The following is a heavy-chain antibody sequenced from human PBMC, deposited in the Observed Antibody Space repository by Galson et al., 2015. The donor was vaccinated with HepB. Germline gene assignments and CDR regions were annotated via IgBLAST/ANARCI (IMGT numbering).Heavy chain of an antibody. Sequence: SLRLSCAASAFSFSNYGMHWVRQAPGKGLEWVAVIWNDGSRKHYADSVEGRFTISRDNSKNTLYVQMNSLRAEDTAVYYCATMSFDIWGQGTLVAVSS. CDR3: ATMSFDI. J-gene: IGHJ3*02. CDR1: AFSFSNYG. CDR2: IWNDGSRK. V-gene: IGHV3-33*01.